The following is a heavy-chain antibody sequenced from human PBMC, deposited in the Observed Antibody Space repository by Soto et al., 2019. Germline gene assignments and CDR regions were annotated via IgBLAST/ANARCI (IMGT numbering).Heavy chain of an antibody. D-gene: IGHD6-13*01. J-gene: IGHJ5*02. CDR2: IIPIFGTA. CDR3: ARGGAYSSSWYWFDP. Sequence: SVKVSCKASGGTFSSYAISWVRQAPGQGLEWMGGIIPIFGTANYAQKFQGRVTITADESTSTAYMELSSLRSEDTAVYYCARGGAYSSSWYWFDPWGQGTLVTVSS. V-gene: IGHV1-69*13. CDR1: GGTFSSYA.